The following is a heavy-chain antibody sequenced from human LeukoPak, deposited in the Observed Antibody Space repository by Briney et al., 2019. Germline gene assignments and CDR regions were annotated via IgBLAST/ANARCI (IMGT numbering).Heavy chain of an antibody. J-gene: IGHJ6*03. CDR3: ARDQVKLWLGDYYYMDV. D-gene: IGHD3-10*01. CDR1: GFTFSSYW. V-gene: IGHV3-7*01. Sequence: GGSLRLSCAASGFTFSSYWMSWVRQAPGKGLEWVANIKQDGSEKYYVDSVKGRFTISRDNAKNSLYLQMNSLRAEDTAVYYCARDQVKLWLGDYYYMDVWGKGTTVTVSS. CDR2: IKQDGSEK.